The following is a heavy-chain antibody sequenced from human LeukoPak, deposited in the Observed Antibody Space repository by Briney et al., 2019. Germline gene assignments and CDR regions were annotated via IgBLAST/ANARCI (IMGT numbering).Heavy chain of an antibody. CDR2: INHSGST. J-gene: IGHJ3*02. Sequence: SETLSLTCAVYGGSFSGYYWSWIRQPPGKGLEWIGEINHSGSTNYNPSLKSRVTISVDTSKNQFSLKLSSVTAADTAVYYCARDLGCYGAKRFCCFDIWGQGTVVIVSS. CDR1: GGSFSGYY. CDR3: ARDLGCYGAKRFCCFDI. D-gene: IGHD4-23*01. V-gene: IGHV4-34*01.